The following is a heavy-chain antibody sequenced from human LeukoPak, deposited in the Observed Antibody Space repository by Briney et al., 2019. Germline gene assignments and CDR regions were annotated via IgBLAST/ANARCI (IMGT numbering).Heavy chain of an antibody. CDR1: GGGFTFTSHA. CDR2: LIPIYGSA. V-gene: IGHV1-69*01. D-gene: IGHD3-22*01. CDR3: AGFFYDNSVDAVDI. J-gene: IGHJ3*02. Sequence: GSSAKVSCKASGGGFTFTSHATSWVRQAPGQGIEWMGGLIPIYGSANYAQKFQGRVTITSDESTRTVYMELCSLRPEDSAVYYCAGFFYDNSVDAVDIWGQGTMVTVSS.